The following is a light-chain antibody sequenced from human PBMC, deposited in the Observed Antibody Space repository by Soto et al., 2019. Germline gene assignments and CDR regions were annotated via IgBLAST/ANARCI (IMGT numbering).Light chain of an antibody. CDR3: QQYNNYWT. J-gene: IGKJ1*01. V-gene: IGKV1-5*01. CDR2: DAS. CDR1: QSIRSW. Sequence: DIQMTQSPSTLSASVGDRVTITCRASQSIRSWLAWYQQKPGKAPKLLIYDASSLESGVPSRFSGSGSGTEFTLTISSLQPDDFATYYCQQYNNYWTFGQGTKVDIK.